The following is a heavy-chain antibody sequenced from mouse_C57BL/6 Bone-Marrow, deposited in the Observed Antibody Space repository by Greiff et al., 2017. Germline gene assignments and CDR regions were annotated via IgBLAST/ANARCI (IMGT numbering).Heavy chain of an antibody. CDR3: ARREVNRYYFDD. J-gene: IGHJ2*01. Sequence: EVKLVESGGGLVQPGGSLKLSCAASGFTFSDYYMYWVRQTPEKRLEWVAYISNGGGSTYYPDSVKGRFTISRANAKNTLYLQMSRLKVEDTAMYYCARREVNRYYFDDWGQGTTLTVSS. CDR2: ISNGGGST. V-gene: IGHV5-12*01. CDR1: GFTFSDYY. D-gene: IGHD2-1*01.